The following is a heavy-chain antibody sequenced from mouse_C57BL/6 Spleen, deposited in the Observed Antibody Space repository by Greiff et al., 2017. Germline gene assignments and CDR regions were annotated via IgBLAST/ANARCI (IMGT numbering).Heavy chain of an antibody. J-gene: IGHJ4*01. Sequence: EVKLQESGGGLVQPGGSLSLSCAASGFTFTDYYMSWVRQPPGKALEWLGFIRNKANGYTTEYSASVKGRFTISRDNSQSILYLQMNALRAEDSATYYCARYKVLITTVVVPYAMDYWGQGTSVTVSS. CDR2: IRNKANGYTT. V-gene: IGHV7-3*01. CDR1: GFTFTDYY. CDR3: ARYKVLITTVVVPYAMDY. D-gene: IGHD1-1*01.